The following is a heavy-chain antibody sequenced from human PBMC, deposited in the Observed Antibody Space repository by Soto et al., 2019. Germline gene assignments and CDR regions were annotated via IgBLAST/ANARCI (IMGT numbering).Heavy chain of an antibody. D-gene: IGHD3-3*01. J-gene: IGHJ3*02. CDR3: ASFWSGNDAFDI. V-gene: IGHV3-21*01. Sequence: DVQLVESGGGLVKPGGSLRLSCAASGFTFSSYSMNWVRQAPGKGLEWVSSISSSSSYIYYADSVKGRFTISRDNAKNSLYLQMNSLRAEDTAVYYCASFWSGNDAFDIWGQGTMVTVSS. CDR1: GFTFSSYS. CDR2: ISSSSSYI.